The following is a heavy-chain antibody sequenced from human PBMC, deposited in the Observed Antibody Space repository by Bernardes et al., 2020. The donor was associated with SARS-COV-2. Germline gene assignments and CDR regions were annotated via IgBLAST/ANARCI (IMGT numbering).Heavy chain of an antibody. CDR2: VYFTGNT. CDR1: GGPIGSHY. CDR3: ARDVFLGSSWDQSYYGMDV. V-gene: IGHV4-59*11. J-gene: IGHJ6*02. D-gene: IGHD6-13*01. Sequence: SETLSLTCTVSGGPIGSHYWSWIRQSPGKGLAWIGNVYFTGNTNHNPSLRSRAIIGIDTSKSQFSLRLNSVTAADAAVYYCARDVFLGSSWDQSYYGMDVWGQGTTVTVSS.